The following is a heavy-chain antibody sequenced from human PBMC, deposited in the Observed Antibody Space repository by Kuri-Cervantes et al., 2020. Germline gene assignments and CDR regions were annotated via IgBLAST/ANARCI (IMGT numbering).Heavy chain of an antibody. V-gene: IGHV3-23*01. CDR2: ISGSGGST. CDR3: AKPPSIAAAGGWYFDL. D-gene: IGHD6-13*01. Sequence: GGSLRLSCAASGFTFSSYAMSWVRQAPGKGLEWVSAISGSGGSTYYADSVKGRFTISRDNSKNTLYLQMNSLRAEDTAVYYCAKPPSIAAAGGWYFDLWGRGTLVTVSS. J-gene: IGHJ2*01. CDR1: GFTFSSYA.